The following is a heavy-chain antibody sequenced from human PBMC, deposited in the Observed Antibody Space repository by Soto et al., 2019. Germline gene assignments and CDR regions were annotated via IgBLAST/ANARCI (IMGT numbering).Heavy chain of an antibody. CDR1: GFSLSTSGVG. J-gene: IGHJ4*02. Sequence: QITLKESGPTLVKPTQTLTLTCTFSGFSLSTSGVGVGWIRQPPGTALEWLALIYWDDDKRYSPSLKSTLTINKDTFKNQVVLTMTNMAPVDTATYYCAHSTNYDFWSGYYVAFDFCGQGTLVTVSS. D-gene: IGHD3-3*01. V-gene: IGHV2-5*02. CDR2: IYWDDDK. CDR3: AHSTNYDFWSGYYVAFDF.